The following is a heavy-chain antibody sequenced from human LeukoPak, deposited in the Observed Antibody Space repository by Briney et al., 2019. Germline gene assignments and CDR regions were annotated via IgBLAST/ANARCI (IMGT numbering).Heavy chain of an antibody. CDR3: ARGIPVYGVIMIYYSYYMDV. CDR1: GGSFSGYY. CDR2: INHSGST. V-gene: IGHV4-34*01. D-gene: IGHD3-3*01. Sequence: KPSETLSLTCAVYGGSFSGYYWSWIRQPPGKGLEWIGEINHSGSTNYYPSLKSRVTISVDTSKNQFSLKLNSVTAADTAVYYCARGIPVYGVIMIYYSYYMDVWGKGTTVTVSS. J-gene: IGHJ6*03.